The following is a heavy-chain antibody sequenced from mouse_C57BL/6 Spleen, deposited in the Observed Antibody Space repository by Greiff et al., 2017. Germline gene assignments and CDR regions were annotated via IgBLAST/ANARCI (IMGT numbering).Heavy chain of an antibody. Sequence: VKLMESGPGLVQPSQSLSITCTVSGFSLTSYGVHWVRQSPGKGLEWLGVIWSGGSTDYNAAFISRLSISKDNSKSQVFFKMNSLQADDTAIYYCARGEDYYYGSSSYAMDYWGQGTSVTVSS. CDR3: ARGEDYYYGSSSYAMDY. D-gene: IGHD1-1*01. J-gene: IGHJ4*01. CDR1: GFSLTSYG. V-gene: IGHV2-2*01. CDR2: IWSGGST.